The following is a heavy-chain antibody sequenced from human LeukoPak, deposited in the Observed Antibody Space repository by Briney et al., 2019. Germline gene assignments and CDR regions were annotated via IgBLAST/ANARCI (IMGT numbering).Heavy chain of an antibody. D-gene: IGHD6-19*01. Sequence: PGGSLRLSCIASGFTFSHYVMSWVRQSPGKGPEWVSTISASSGATSYADSVKGRFTISRDTSENALYLQMSGLRAEDTAIYYCAKERSGGYYFDYWGQGTLVTVSS. CDR1: GFTFSHYV. CDR3: AKERSGGYYFDY. V-gene: IGHV3-23*01. J-gene: IGHJ4*02. CDR2: ISASSGAT.